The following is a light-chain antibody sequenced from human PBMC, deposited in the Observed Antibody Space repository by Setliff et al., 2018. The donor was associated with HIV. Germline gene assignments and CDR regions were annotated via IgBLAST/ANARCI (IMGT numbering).Light chain of an antibody. J-gene: IGLJ1*01. CDR3: SSSRSSTIEV. Sequence: QSALTQPASVSGSPGQSITISCTGTSSDVGGYNYVSWYQQHPGKAPKLMIYDVSKRPSGVSDRFSGSKSGNTSSLTISGLQAEDDADYYCSSSRSSTIEVFRTGTKVTVL. CDR1: SSDVGGYNY. CDR2: DVS. V-gene: IGLV2-14*01.